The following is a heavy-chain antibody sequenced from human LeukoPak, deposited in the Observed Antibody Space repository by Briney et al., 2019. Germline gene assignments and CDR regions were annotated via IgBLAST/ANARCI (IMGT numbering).Heavy chain of an antibody. V-gene: IGHV3-30-3*01. J-gene: IGHJ4*02. CDR2: ISYDGSNK. D-gene: IGHD6-19*01. CDR3: ARDRDSSGWYEGFDY. CDR1: GFTFSSSA. Sequence: PGRSLRLSCAASGFTFSSSAMHWVRQAPDKGLEWVAVISYDGSNKYHADSVKGRFTISRDNSKNTLYLQMNSLRADDTAVYYCARDRDSSGWYEGFDYWGQGTLVTVSS.